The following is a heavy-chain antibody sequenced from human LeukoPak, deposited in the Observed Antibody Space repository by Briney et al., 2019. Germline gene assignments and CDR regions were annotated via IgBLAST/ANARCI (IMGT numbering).Heavy chain of an antibody. V-gene: IGHV3-30*04. CDR3: AKDVVMMVYAFDS. J-gene: IGHJ4*02. CDR1: GFTFSSYA. CDR2: ISYNGGNK. D-gene: IGHD2-8*01. Sequence: TGGSLRLSCAASGFTFSSYAMHWVRQAPGKGPEWVAVISYNGGNKYYADSVKGRFTISRDNSKNMLYLQMNSLRPEDTATYYCAKDVVMMVYAFDSWGQGTLVTVSS.